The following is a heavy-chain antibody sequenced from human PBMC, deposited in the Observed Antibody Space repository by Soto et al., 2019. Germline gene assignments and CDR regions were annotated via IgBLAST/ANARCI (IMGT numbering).Heavy chain of an antibody. J-gene: IGHJ3*02. CDR2: IKSKTDGETT. CDR1: GFSFNYAW. V-gene: IGHV3-15*01. Sequence: EVQLVESGGGLIKPGGSLRLSCAASGFSFNYAWMSWVRQAPGKGLQWVGRIKSKTDGETTDYAAPLKGRFTISRDDSENTLYLQMNSLQIDDTAVYYCAREVGHTLGAFEIWGQGTMVTVSS. D-gene: IGHD3-10*01. CDR3: AREVGHTLGAFEI.